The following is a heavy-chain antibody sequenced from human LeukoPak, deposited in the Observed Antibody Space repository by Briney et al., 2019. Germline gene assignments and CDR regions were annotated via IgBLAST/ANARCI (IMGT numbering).Heavy chain of an antibody. D-gene: IGHD6-19*01. CDR1: GFTFSSYA. V-gene: IGHV3-64*01. Sequence: GGSLRLSCAASGFTFSSYAMHWVRQAPGKGLEYVSAISSNGGSTYYANSVKGRFTISRDNSKNTLYLQMGGLRAEDLAVYYCARWKQWLGSYYYYGMDVWGQGTTVTVSS. CDR3: ARWKQWLGSYYYYGMDV. J-gene: IGHJ6*02. CDR2: ISSNGGST.